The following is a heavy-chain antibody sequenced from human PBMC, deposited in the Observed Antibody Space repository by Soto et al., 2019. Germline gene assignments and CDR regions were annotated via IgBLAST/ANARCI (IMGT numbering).Heavy chain of an antibody. Sequence: GSLRLSCAASGFTVSSSHMSWVRQAPGKGLEWVATIHISGSTYYADSVKARFTISRDNSKNTLYLQMSSLRAEDTAVYHCARDPPQGAFWGQGTLVTVSS. V-gene: IGHV3-66*01. CDR2: IHISGST. CDR1: GFTVSSSH. CDR3: ARDPPQGAF. J-gene: IGHJ1*01.